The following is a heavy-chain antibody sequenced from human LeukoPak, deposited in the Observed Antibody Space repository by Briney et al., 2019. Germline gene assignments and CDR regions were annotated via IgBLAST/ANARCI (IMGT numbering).Heavy chain of an antibody. CDR3: AREVYDSSGYPMYNWFDP. V-gene: IGHV4-59*01. J-gene: IGHJ5*02. CDR2: ICYSGST. CDR1: GGSISSYY. Sequence: SETLSLTCTVSGGSISSYYWSWIRQPPGKGLEWIGYICYSGSTNYNPSLKSRVTISVDTSKNQFSLKLSSVTAADTAVYYCAREVYDSSGYPMYNWFDPWGQGTLVTVSS. D-gene: IGHD3-22*01.